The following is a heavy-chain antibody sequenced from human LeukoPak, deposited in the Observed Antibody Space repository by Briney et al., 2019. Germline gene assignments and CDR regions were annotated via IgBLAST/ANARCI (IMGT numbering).Heavy chain of an antibody. CDR2: ISYDGSNK. Sequence: PGRSLRLSCAASGFTFSSYAMHWVRQAPGKGLEWVAVISYDGSNKYYADSVKGRFTISRDNSKNTLYLQMNSLRAEGTAVYYCARAPSGWLFLDAFDIWGQGTMVTVSS. CDR3: ARAPSGWLFLDAFDI. CDR1: GFTFSSYA. J-gene: IGHJ3*02. D-gene: IGHD6-19*01. V-gene: IGHV3-30*04.